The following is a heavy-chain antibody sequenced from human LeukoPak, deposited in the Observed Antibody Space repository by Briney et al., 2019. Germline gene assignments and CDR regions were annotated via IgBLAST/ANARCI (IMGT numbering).Heavy chain of an antibody. J-gene: IGHJ4*02. CDR1: GYTFTGYY. CDR3: ARDPPKYIAAAPWGY. Sequence: ASVTVSCTPSGYTFTGYYMHWVRQVPGQGLEWMGRINPNSGGTNYAQKFQGRVTMTRDTSISTAYMELSRLRSDDTAVYYCARDPPKYIAAAPWGYWGQGTLVTVSS. V-gene: IGHV1-2*06. CDR2: INPNSGGT. D-gene: IGHD6-13*01.